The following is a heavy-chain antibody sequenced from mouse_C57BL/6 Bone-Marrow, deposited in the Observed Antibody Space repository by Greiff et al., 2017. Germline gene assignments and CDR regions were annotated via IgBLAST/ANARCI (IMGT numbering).Heavy chain of an antibody. J-gene: IGHJ3*01. D-gene: IGHD1-2*01. V-gene: IGHV1-63*01. CDR1: GYTFTNYW. CDR2: IYPGGGYT. Sequence: VQLQQSGAELVRPGTSVKMSCKASGYTFTNYWIGWAKQRPGHGLEWIGEIYPGGGYTNYNEKFKGKATLTADKSSSTAYMQFSSLTSEDSAIYYSARSCYCGWGCAYWGQGTLVTVSA. CDR3: ARSCYCGWGCAY.